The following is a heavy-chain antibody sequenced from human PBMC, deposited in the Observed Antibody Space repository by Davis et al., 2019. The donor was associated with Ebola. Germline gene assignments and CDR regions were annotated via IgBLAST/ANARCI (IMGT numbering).Heavy chain of an antibody. V-gene: IGHV3-73*01. CDR3: FSSETEY. CDR1: GFIFSDST. J-gene: IGHJ4*02. Sequence: PGGSLRLSCAASGFIFSDSTMHWVRQASGEGLEWVGHVGRKANNYATAYAASVKGRFTISRDDSKNTAYLQMNSLKTEDTAVYYCFSSETEYWSQGTLITVSS. D-gene: IGHD6-6*01. CDR2: VGRKANNYAT.